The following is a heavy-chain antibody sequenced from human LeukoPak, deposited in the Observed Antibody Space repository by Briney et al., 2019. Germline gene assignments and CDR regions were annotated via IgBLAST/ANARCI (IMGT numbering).Heavy chain of an antibody. CDR3: ATMVRGVIDY. D-gene: IGHD3-10*01. CDR2: INHSGST. V-gene: IGHV4-34*01. CDR1: GGSFSGYY. J-gene: IGHJ4*02. Sequence: PSETLSLTCAVYGGSFSGYYWSWIRQPPGKGLEWIGEINHSGSTNYNPSLKSRVTISVDTSKNQFSLKLSSVTAADTAVYYCATMVRGVIDYWGQGTLVTVSS.